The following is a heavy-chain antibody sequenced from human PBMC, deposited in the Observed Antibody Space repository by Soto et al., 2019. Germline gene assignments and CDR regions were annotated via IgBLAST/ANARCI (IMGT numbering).Heavy chain of an antibody. Sequence: LRLSCAASGFTFSNAWMSWVRQAPGKGLEWVGRIKSKTDGGTTDYAAPVKGRFTISRDDSKNTLYLQMNSLKTEDTAVYYCTTYPRYLVTFDYWGQGTLVTVSS. D-gene: IGHD3-16*02. V-gene: IGHV3-15*01. J-gene: IGHJ4*02. CDR2: IKSKTDGGTT. CDR1: GFTFSNAW. CDR3: TTYPRYLVTFDY.